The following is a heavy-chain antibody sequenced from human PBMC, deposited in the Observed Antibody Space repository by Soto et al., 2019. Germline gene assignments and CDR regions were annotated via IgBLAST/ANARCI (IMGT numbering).Heavy chain of an antibody. D-gene: IGHD3-10*02. Sequence: EVQLVESGGVVVQPGGSLRLSCAASGFTFDDYTMHWVRQAPGKGLEWVSLISWDGGSTYYADSVKGRFTISRDNSKNSLYLQMNSLRTEDTALYYCAKDFDRRMFADYWGQGTLVTVSS. J-gene: IGHJ4*02. CDR1: GFTFDDYT. V-gene: IGHV3-43*01. CDR2: ISWDGGST. CDR3: AKDFDRRMFADY.